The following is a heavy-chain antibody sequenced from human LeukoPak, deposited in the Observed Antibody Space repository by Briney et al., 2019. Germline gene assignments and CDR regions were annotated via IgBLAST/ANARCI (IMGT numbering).Heavy chain of an antibody. V-gene: IGHV1-2*02. CDR3: ARGLYYGGNQRAHDAFDI. CDR2: FNPASGGT. J-gene: IGHJ3*02. CDR1: GYIFTDYY. Sequence: ASVKVSCKASGYIFTDYYMHWVRQAPGQGLEWMGWFNPASGGTKYAQKFQGRVTMTRDTSINTAYMERSSLGLDDTAVYYCARGLYYGGNQRAHDAFDIWGQGTLVTVSS. D-gene: IGHD4-23*01.